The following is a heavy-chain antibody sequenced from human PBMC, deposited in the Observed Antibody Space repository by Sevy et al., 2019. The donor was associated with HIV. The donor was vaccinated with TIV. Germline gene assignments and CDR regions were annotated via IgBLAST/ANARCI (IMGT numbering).Heavy chain of an antibody. CDR3: AREVAAADHYYYYGMDV. CDR2: IWYDGSNK. J-gene: IGHJ6*02. D-gene: IGHD6-13*01. Sequence: GGSLRLSCAASGFTFSSYGMHWVRQAPGKGLEWVAVIWYDGSNKYYADSVKGQFTISRDNSKNTLYLQMNSLRAEDTAVYYCAREVAAADHYYYYGMDVWGQGTTVTVSS. CDR1: GFTFSSYG. V-gene: IGHV3-33*01.